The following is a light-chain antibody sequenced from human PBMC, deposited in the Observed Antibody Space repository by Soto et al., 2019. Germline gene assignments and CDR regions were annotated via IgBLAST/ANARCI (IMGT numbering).Light chain of an antibody. CDR2: KVS. Sequence: DVVMTQSPLSLSVTLGQSASISCRSSQSLVSSDGDAYLNWFHQRPGQSPRRLMYKVSDRDSGVPDRFSGNGSGTYFTLTINKVEAEDIGVYYCLPGTHFPPWTFGQGTKVDIK. CDR3: LPGTHFPPWT. J-gene: IGKJ1*01. CDR1: QSLVSSDGDAY. V-gene: IGKV2-30*01.